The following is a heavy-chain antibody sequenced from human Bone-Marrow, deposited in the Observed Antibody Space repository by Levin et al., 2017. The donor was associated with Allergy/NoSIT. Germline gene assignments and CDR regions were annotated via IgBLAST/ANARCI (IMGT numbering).Heavy chain of an antibody. V-gene: IGHV3-7*01. CDR3: ARDLAWGRPTY. Sequence: GGSLRLSCAASGFTFSTYWMSWVRQAPGKGLEWVANIKEDGSEKYYVDSVKGRFSISRDNGKNSLYLQMSSLRAEDTAMYYCARDLAWGRPTYWGQGTLVTVSS. CDR1: GFTFSTYW. J-gene: IGHJ4*02. CDR2: IKEDGSEK. D-gene: IGHD3-16*01.